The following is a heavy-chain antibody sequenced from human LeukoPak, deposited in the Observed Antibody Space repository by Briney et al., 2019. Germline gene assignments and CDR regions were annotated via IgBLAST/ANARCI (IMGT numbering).Heavy chain of an antibody. CDR1: GGSISSSSYY. CDR3: ARRIAAAGTNWFDP. J-gene: IGHJ5*02. Sequence: KSSETLSLTCTVSGGSISSSSYYWGWICQPPGKGLEWIGSIYYSGSTYYNPSLKSRVTISVDTSKNQFSLKLSSVTAADTAVYYCARRIAAAGTNWFDPWGQGTLVTVSS. CDR2: IYYSGST. V-gene: IGHV4-39*01. D-gene: IGHD6-13*01.